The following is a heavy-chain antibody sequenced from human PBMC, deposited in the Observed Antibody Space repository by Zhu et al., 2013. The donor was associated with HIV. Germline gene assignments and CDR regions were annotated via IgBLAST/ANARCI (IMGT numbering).Heavy chain of an antibody. J-gene: IGHJ3*02. D-gene: IGHD3-16*01. CDR1: GYSFTSYW. V-gene: IGHV5-51*01. Sequence: EVQLVQSGAEVKKPGESLKISCKCSGYSFTSYWIGWVRQMPGKGLEWMGLIHPGDSDTRYSPSFQGQVTISADKSISTAYLQWDSLRASDTAMYYCARSYEADIWGQGDNGHRLF. CDR2: IHPGDSDT. CDR3: ARSYEADI.